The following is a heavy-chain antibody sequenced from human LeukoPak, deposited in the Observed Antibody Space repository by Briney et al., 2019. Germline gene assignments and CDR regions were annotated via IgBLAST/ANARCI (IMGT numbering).Heavy chain of an antibody. J-gene: IGHJ6*03. D-gene: IGHD3-10*01. CDR1: GFTFSSYG. CDR3: AKDTDAYGGDMDV. V-gene: IGHV3-33*06. CDR2: IWYDGSNK. Sequence: PGGSLRLSCAASGFTFSSYGMHWVRQAPGKWLEWVAVIWYDGSNKYYADSVKGRFTISRDNSKNTLYLQMNSLRAEDTAVYYCAKDTDAYGGDMDVWGKGTTVTVSS.